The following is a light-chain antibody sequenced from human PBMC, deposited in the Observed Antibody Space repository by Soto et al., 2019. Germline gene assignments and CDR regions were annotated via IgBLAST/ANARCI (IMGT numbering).Light chain of an antibody. J-gene: IGKJ1*01. V-gene: IGKV1-5*01. CDR1: QNINAW. CDR3: QQYHRYST. CDR2: DVP. Sequence: DIQMTQAPSTLSASVGDRVTITCRASQNINAWLAWYQQKPGKAPKLLIYDVPTLHSGVPSRFSGSASGTEFTLTISNLESDDFATYYCQQYHRYSTFGQGTRVDIK.